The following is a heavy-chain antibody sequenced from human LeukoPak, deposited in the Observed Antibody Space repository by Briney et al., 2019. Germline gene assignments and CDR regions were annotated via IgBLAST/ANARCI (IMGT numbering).Heavy chain of an antibody. V-gene: IGHV3-30*18. CDR1: GFTFSSYG. CDR2: ISYDGPNK. Sequence: GGSLRLSCAASGFTFSSYGMHWVRQAPGKGLEWVAVISYDGPNKYYADSVKGRFTISRDNSKNTLYLQMNSLRAEDTAVYYCAKDYCSSTSCQSDYWGQGTLVTVSS. D-gene: IGHD2-2*01. CDR3: AKDYCSSTSCQSDY. J-gene: IGHJ4*02.